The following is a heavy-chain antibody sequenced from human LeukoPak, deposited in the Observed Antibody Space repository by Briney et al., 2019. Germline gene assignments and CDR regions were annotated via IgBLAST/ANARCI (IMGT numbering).Heavy chain of an antibody. V-gene: IGHV3-21*01. CDR3: ARGNYYDGYFDY. Sequence: PGGSLRLSCAASGFTFSSYGMNWVRQAPGKGLEWVSSITSSSSYIYYADSVKGRFTISRDNPKNSLYLQINSLRAEDTAVYYCARGNYYDGYFDYWGQGTLVTVSS. D-gene: IGHD3-22*01. J-gene: IGHJ4*02. CDR1: GFTFSSYG. CDR2: ITSSSSYI.